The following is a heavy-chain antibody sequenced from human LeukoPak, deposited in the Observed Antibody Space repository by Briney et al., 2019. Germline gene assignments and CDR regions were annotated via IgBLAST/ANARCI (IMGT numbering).Heavy chain of an antibody. CDR3: ARDPSNTGGWYIYFDY. J-gene: IGHJ4*02. V-gene: IGHV1-18*01. CDR2: ISTYNGDT. Sequence: ASVKVSCKASGYTFKSYGISWARQAPGQGLEWMGWISTYNGDTHYAQRFQGRVTLTRDTSTSIVYMELTNLRSDDTAIYYCARDPSNTGGWYIYFDYWGQGTLVTVSS. CDR1: GYTFKSYG. D-gene: IGHD6-19*01.